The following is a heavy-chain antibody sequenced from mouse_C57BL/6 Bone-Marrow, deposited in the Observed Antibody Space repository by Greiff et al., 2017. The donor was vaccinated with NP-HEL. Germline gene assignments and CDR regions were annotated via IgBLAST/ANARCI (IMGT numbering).Heavy chain of an antibody. CDR3: TRGSPPLNY. CDR2: IDPENGDT. D-gene: IGHD1-1*02. CDR1: GFNIKDDY. V-gene: IGHV14-4*01. Sequence: EVKLMESGAELVRPGASVKLSCTASGFNIKDDYMHWVKQRPEQGLEWIGWIDPENGDTEYASKFQGKATITADTSSNTAYLQLSSLTSEDTAVYYCTRGSPPLNYWGQGTTLTVSS. J-gene: IGHJ2*01.